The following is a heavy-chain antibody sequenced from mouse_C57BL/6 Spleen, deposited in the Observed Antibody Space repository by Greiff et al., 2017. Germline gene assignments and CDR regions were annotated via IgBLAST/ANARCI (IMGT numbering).Heavy chain of an antibody. J-gene: IGHJ3*01. D-gene: IGHD4-1*01. CDR1: GYTFTSYW. V-gene: IGHV1-52*01. CDR3: AKLGRGNWFAY. CDR2: IDPSDSET. Sequence: QVQLQQSGAELVRPGSSVKLSCKASGYTFTSYWMHWVKQRPIQGLEWIGNIDPSDSETHYNQKFKDKATLTVDKSSSTAYMQLSSLTSEDSAVYYCAKLGRGNWFAYWGQGSLVTVSA.